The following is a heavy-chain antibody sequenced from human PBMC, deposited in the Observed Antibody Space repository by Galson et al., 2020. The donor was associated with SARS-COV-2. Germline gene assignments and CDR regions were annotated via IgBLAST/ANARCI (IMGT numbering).Heavy chain of an antibody. CDR3: ARDSGRPGRFWYFDL. V-gene: IGHV1-2*02. J-gene: IGHJ2*01. CDR1: GYTFSAYF. CDR2: VNPKRGGT. D-gene: IGHD1-26*01. Sequence: ASVKVSCKASGYTFSAYFIHWMRQAPGQGLEWMGFVNPKRGGTEFAQKFQGRVTMTRDTSINTVYMELHGLTSDDTALYHCARDSGRPGRFWYFDLWGRGTPVTVSS.